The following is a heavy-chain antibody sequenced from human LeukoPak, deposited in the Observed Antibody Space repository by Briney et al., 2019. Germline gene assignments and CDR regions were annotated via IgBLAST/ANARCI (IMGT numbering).Heavy chain of an antibody. CDR3: VRGYSFGPYGMDV. CDR2: ISDSGGST. J-gene: IGHJ6*02. CDR1: GFPFSSYA. V-gene: IGHV3-64D*09. D-gene: IGHD2-15*01. Sequence: GGSLRLSCSASGFPFSSYAMHWVRQAPGKGLEYVSAISDSGGSTYYADSMKGRFTISRDNSKNTLYLQMSSLRAEDTAVYFCVRGYSFGPYGMDVWGQGTTVTVSS.